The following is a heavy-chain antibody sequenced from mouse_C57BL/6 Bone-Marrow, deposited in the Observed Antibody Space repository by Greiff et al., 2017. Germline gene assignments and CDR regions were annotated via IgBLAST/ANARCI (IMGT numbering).Heavy chain of an antibody. CDR3: ARDGYAFAY. CDR1: GYSITSGYY. J-gene: IGHJ3*01. D-gene: IGHD2-2*01. Sequence: EVQLQESGPGLVKPSQSLSLTCSVTGYSITSGYYWNWIRQFPGNKLEWMGYISYDGRNNYNPSLKNRISITRDTSKNQFFLKLKSVTTEDTATYYWARDGYAFAYWGQGTLVTVSA. CDR2: ISYDGRN. V-gene: IGHV3-6*01.